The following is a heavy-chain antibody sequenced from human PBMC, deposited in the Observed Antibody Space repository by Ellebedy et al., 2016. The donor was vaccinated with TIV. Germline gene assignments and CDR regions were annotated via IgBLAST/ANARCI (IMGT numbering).Heavy chain of an antibody. D-gene: IGHD1-1*01. CDR3: AREKSGHKWNDGFDS. J-gene: IGHJ4*02. CDR1: GFTFSDYS. CDR2: ISSSGNYR. V-gene: IGHV3-21*01. Sequence: GESLKISCAASGFTFSDYSMNRVRQAPGKGLEWVSSISSSGNYRYHGDSVKGRFTISRDNAKNSLYLQMNSLRAEDTAVYYCAREKSGHKWNDGFDSWGQGTLVTVSS.